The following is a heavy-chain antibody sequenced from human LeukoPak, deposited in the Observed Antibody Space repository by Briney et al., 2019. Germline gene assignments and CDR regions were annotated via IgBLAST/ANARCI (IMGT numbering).Heavy chain of an antibody. V-gene: IGHV3-53*01. CDR2: IYEGGST. CDR3: AKASYYYDSSCSRGWFDP. J-gene: IGHJ5*02. CDR1: GFTVSRNY. Sequence: GGSLRLSCAASGFTVSRNYMSWVRQAPGKGLEWVSSIYEGGSTHHADSAKGRLTISKDNSKNTLYLQMNSLRAEDTAVYYCAKASYYYDSSCSRGWFDPWGQGTLVTVSS. D-gene: IGHD3-22*01.